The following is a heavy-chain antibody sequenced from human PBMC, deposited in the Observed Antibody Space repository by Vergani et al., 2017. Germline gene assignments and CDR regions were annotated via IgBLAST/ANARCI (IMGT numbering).Heavy chain of an antibody. V-gene: IGHV1-69*02. CDR3: ARALSSSWDPGACDI. Sequence: QVQLVQSGAEVKKPGSSVKVSCKASGGTFSSYTISWVRQAPGQGLEWMGRIIPILGIANYAQKFQGRVTITADKSTSTAYMELSSLRSEDTAVYYCARALSSSWDPGACDIWGQGTMVTVSS. J-gene: IGHJ3*02. D-gene: IGHD6-13*01. CDR1: GGTFSSYT. CDR2: IIPILGIA.